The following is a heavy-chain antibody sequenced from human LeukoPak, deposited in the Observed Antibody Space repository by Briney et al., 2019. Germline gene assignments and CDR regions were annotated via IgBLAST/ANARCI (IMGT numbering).Heavy chain of an antibody. CDR1: GFTFSSYA. D-gene: IGHD2-15*01. Sequence: GGSLRLSCAASGFTFSSYAMSWVRQAPGKGLEWVSAISGSGGSTYYADSVKGRFTISRDNSKNTLYLQMNSLRAEDTAVYYCAKKYCSGGSCLLPDDAFDIWGQGTMVTVSS. CDR2: ISGSGGST. V-gene: IGHV3-23*01. CDR3: AKKYCSGGSCLLPDDAFDI. J-gene: IGHJ3*02.